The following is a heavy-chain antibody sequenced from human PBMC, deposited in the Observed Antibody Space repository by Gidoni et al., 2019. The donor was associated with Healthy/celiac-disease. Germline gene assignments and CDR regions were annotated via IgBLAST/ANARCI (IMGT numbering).Heavy chain of an antibody. J-gene: IGHJ3*02. CDR1: GYTLTELS. CDR3: ATDVVHDSPAFDI. V-gene: IGHV1-24*01. Sequence: QVQLVQSGAEVKKPGASVKVSCKVSGYTLTELSMHWVRQAPGKGLEWMGGFDPEDGETIYAQKFQGRVTMPEDTSTDTAYMELSSLRSEDTAVYYCATDVVHDSPAFDIWGQGTMVTVSS. D-gene: IGHD2-15*01. CDR2: FDPEDGET.